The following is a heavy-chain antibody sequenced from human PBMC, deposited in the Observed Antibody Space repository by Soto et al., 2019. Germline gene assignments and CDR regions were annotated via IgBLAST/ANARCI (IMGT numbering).Heavy chain of an antibody. CDR2: IKRDESQK. Sequence: EVQLVESGGGMVQPGGSLRLSCLASGFTFDDFWMTWVRQAPGRGLEWVANIKRDESQKYYLDSVKGRFTISRDNAKNSLYLLMNSLRGEDTAVYYCVRDRTDCGSNTCYEVFEIWGQGTMVTVSS. J-gene: IGHJ3*02. CDR1: GFTFDDFW. D-gene: IGHD3-16*01. CDR3: VRDRTDCGSNTCYEVFEI. V-gene: IGHV3-7*04.